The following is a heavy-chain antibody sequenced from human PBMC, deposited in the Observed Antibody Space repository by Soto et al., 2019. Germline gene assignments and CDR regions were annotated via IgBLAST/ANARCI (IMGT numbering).Heavy chain of an antibody. CDR3: AVLRFLEWSRTEGYYFDY. Sequence: HLGGSLRLSCAASGFTFSSYAMSWVRQAPGKGLEWVSAISGSGGSTYYADSVKGRFTISRDNSKNTLYLQMNSLRAEDTAVYYCAVLRFLEWSRTEGYYFDYWGQGTLVTVSS. D-gene: IGHD3-3*01. V-gene: IGHV3-23*01. CDR1: GFTFSSYA. J-gene: IGHJ4*02. CDR2: ISGSGGST.